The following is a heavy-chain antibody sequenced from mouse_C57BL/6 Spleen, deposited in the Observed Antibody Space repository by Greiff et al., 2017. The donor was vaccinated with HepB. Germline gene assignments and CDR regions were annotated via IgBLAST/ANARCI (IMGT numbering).Heavy chain of an antibody. D-gene: IGHD1-1*01. CDR1: GFTFTDYY. V-gene: IGHV7-3*01. Sequence: EVHLVESGGGLVQPGGSLSLSCAASGFTFTDYYMSWVRQPPGKALEWLGFIRNKANGYTTEYSASVKGRFTISRDNSQSILYLQMNALRAEDSATYYCARGYYGSSEGFYAMDYWGQGTSVTVSS. CDR2: IRNKANGYTT. J-gene: IGHJ4*01. CDR3: ARGYYGSSEGFYAMDY.